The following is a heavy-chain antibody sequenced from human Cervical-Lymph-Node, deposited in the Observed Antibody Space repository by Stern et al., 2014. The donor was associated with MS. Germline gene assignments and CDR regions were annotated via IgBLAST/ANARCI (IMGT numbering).Heavy chain of an antibody. CDR2: IWYDGSKK. D-gene: IGHD3-9*01. V-gene: IGHV3-33*01. J-gene: IGHJ4*02. Sequence: VQLVESGGGVVQPGRSLRLSCAASGFEFSNYGLHWVRQAPGKGLEWVAVIWYDGSKKFYAEFVKGRFTISRDNSKNTVYLHMNSLRAEDTALYYCTGVNYDILTGYYSDYWGQGTLVIVSS. CDR3: TGVNYDILTGYYSDY. CDR1: GFEFSNYG.